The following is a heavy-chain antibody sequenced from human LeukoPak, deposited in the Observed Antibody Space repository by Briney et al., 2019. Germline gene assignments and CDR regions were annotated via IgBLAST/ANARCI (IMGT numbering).Heavy chain of an antibody. V-gene: IGHV3-23*01. CDR3: AKDRLWVPSEPDAFDI. CDR2: ISGSGGST. Sequence: QSGGSLRLSCAASGFTFSSYGMSWVRQAPGKGLEWVSAISGSGGSTYYADSVKGRFTISRDNSKNTLYLQMNSLRAEDTAVYYCAKDRLWVPSEPDAFDIWGQGTMVTVSS. CDR1: GFTFSSYG. J-gene: IGHJ3*02. D-gene: IGHD3-16*01.